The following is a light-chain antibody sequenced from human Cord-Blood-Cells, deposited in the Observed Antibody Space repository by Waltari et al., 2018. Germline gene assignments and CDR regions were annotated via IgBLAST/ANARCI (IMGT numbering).Light chain of an antibody. CDR3: QQYDNLLT. CDR1: QDISNY. V-gene: IGKV1-33*01. CDR2: DAS. Sequence: DIKMTQSPSSLSASGGERVTITCQASQDISNYLNWYQQKPGKAPKLLIYDASNLETGVPSRFSGSGSGTDFTFTISILQPEDIATYYCQQYDNLLTCGQGTRLEIK. J-gene: IGKJ5*01.